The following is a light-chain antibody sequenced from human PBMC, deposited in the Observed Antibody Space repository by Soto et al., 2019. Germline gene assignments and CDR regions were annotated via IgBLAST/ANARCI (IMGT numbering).Light chain of an antibody. CDR2: DAS. J-gene: IGKJ1*01. Sequence: DIQMTQSPATLSASVGDRVTITCRASQSISSWLAWYQQKPGKVPKLLIDDASSLESGVPSRFSGSGSGTEFTLTISSLQPDDFATYYCQQNNTYPWTFGQGTKVAIK. V-gene: IGKV1-5*01. CDR3: QQNNTYPWT. CDR1: QSISSW.